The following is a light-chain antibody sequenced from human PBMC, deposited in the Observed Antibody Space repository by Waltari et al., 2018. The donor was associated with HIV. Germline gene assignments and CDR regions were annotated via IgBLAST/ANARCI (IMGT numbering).Light chain of an antibody. V-gene: IGKV3-15*01. Sequence: EIVLTQSPGTLSLSPGETATLSCRASQTINNNFFAWYQQSSGQAPRLLIYGASARSPGTPARFSGSGSGTQFTLSISSLQSEDFAVYYCQQYYEWPPTWTFGQGTKVEIK. J-gene: IGKJ1*01. CDR1: QTINNN. CDR2: GAS. CDR3: QQYYEWPPTWT.